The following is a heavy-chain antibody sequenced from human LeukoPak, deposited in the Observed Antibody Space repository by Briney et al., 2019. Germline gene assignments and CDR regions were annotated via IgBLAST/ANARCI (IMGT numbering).Heavy chain of an antibody. V-gene: IGHV3-7*01. CDR1: GFNFGEFW. J-gene: IGHJ4*02. CDR3: ASSFDYSYGYFY. CDR2: IKEDGSEE. D-gene: IGHD5-18*01. Sequence: PGGSLRLSCAASGFNFGEFWMAWVRQTPGKGLEWVADIKEDGSEEFYVDSVKGRFTISRDNSKNSLDLQMNSLRAEDTAVYYCASSFDYSYGYFYWGQGTLVTVSS.